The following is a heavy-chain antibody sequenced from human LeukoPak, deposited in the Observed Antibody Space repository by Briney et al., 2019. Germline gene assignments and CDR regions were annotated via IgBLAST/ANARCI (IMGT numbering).Heavy chain of an antibody. D-gene: IGHD5-18*01. CDR1: GGSISSSSYY. CDR2: IYYSGST. J-gene: IGHJ4*02. Sequence: SETLSLTCTVSGGSISSSSYYWGWIRQPPGKGLEWIGSIYYSGSTYYNPSLKSRVTISVDTSKNQFSLKLSSVTAADTAVYYCARHVLGDTTMVTWTGGIDYWGQGTLVTVSS. V-gene: IGHV4-39*01. CDR3: ARHVLGDTTMVTWTGGIDY.